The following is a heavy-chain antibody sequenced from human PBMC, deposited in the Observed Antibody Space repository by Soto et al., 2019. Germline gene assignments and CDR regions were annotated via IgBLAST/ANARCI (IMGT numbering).Heavy chain of an antibody. CDR1: GGSISSYY. CDR2: IYYSGST. D-gene: IGHD3-22*01. J-gene: IGHJ5*02. V-gene: IGHV4-59*08. Sequence: SETLSLTCTVSGGSISSYYWSWIRQPPGKGLEWIGYIYYSGSTNYNPSLKSRVTITVDTSKNQFSQKLSSVTAADTAVYYCARVPCITMTVVVICWFDPWGQGTLVTVSS. CDR3: ARVPCITMTVVVICWFDP.